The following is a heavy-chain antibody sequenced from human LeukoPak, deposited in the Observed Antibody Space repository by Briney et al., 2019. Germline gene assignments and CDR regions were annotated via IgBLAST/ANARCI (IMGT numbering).Heavy chain of an antibody. Sequence: GGSPRLSCAASGFTFSSYSMNWVRQAPGKGLEWVSSISSSSSYIYYADSVKGRFTISRDNAKNSLYLQMNSLRAEDTAVYYCAREGGGATEFDPWGQGTLVTVSS. CDR2: ISSSSSYI. J-gene: IGHJ5*02. D-gene: IGHD1-26*01. CDR3: AREGGGATEFDP. V-gene: IGHV3-21*01. CDR1: GFTFSSYS.